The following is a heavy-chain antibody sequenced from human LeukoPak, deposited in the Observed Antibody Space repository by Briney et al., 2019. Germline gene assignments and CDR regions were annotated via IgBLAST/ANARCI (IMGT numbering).Heavy chain of an antibody. V-gene: IGHV4-39*01. Sequence: SETLSLTCTASGGSIRSSSYYWGWIRQPPGKGLEWIGSIYYDGSPYYNPSLKSRVTISVDTSKNQFSLKVRSVTAADTAVYYCARQVLEMTAMYASDIWGQGTIVTVSS. CDR3: ARQVLEMTAMYASDI. CDR1: GGSIRSSSYY. D-gene: IGHD5-24*01. CDR2: IYYDGSP. J-gene: IGHJ3*02.